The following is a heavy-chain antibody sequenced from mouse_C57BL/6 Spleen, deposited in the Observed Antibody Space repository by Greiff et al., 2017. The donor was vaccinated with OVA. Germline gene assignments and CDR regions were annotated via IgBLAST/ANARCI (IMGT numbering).Heavy chain of an antibody. Sequence: QVQLQQPGAELVMPGASVKLSCKASGYTFTSYWMHWVKQRPGQGLEWIGEIDPSDSYTNYNQKFKGKSTLTVDKSSSTAYMQLSSLTSEDSAVYYCARRGIYAGFAYRGQGTLVTVSA. CDR2: IDPSDSYT. CDR3: ARRGIYAGFAY. J-gene: IGHJ3*01. CDR1: GYTFTSYW. V-gene: IGHV1-69*01. D-gene: IGHD1-1*01.